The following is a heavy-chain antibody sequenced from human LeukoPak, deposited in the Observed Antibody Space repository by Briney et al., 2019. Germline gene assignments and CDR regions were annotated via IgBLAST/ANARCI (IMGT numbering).Heavy chain of an antibody. CDR1: GYTFTNFG. J-gene: IGHJ4*02. CDR2: ISGNNDNP. D-gene: IGHD2-2*01. CDR3: ARDGTSTDDY. V-gene: IGHV1-18*01. Sequence: GASVKVSCKTSGYTFTNFGINWWGRAPGQGLGGMGWISGNNDNPNYGQKFQGRFTVTTDSSTSTAYMELRNLRFDDTAVYYCARDGTSTDDYWGQGTLVTVSS.